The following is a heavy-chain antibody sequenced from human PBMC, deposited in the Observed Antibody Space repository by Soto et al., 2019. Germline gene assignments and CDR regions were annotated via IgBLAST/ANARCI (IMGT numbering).Heavy chain of an antibody. D-gene: IGHD3-3*01. CDR2: ISSSSSYI. V-gene: IGHV3-21*01. J-gene: IGHJ6*02. CDR1: GFTFSSYS. Sequence: LRLSCAASGFTFSSYSMNWVRQAPGKGLEWVSSISSSSSYIYYADSVKGRFTISRDNARNSLYLQMNSLRAEDTAVYYCARVETYYDFWSGYYTGNVYGMDVWGQGTTVTVSS. CDR3: ARVETYYDFWSGYYTGNVYGMDV.